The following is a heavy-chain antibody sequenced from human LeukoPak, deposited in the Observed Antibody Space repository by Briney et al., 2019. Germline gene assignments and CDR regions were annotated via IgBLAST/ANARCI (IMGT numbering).Heavy chain of an antibody. CDR3: ARELRFLEWLPAFDY. CDR2: INPNSGGT. Sequence: ASVKVSCKASGHTFTGYYMHWVRQAPGQGLEWMGWINPNSGGTNYAQKFQGRVTMTRDTSISTAYMELSRLRSDDTAVYYCARELRFLEWLPAFDYWGQGTLVTVSS. V-gene: IGHV1-2*02. D-gene: IGHD3-3*01. J-gene: IGHJ4*02. CDR1: GHTFTGYY.